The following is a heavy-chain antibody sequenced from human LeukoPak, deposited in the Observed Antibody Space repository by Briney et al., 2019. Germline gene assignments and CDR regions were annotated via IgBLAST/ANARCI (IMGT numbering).Heavy chain of an antibody. Sequence: GGSLRLSCAASGFSFSNFAIHWVRQAPGKGLEWLAVISHDGATKHYADSVKGRFTISRDNSNNSLSMQMNSLSAEDTAVYYCARARGRWHLLPLDFWGQGSLVTVSS. D-gene: IGHD1-26*01. CDR2: ISHDGATK. V-gene: IGHV3-30*04. CDR3: ARARGRWHLLPLDF. J-gene: IGHJ4*02. CDR1: GFSFSNFA.